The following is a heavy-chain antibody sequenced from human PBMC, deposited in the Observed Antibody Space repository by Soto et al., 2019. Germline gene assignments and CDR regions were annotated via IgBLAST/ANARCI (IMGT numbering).Heavy chain of an antibody. CDR3: ARMDGASNYYAMDV. CDR2: FFSDAER. Sequence: SGPTLVNPTETLTLTCTVSGFSLGNGRMGVSWIRQPPGKPLEWLAHFFSDAERSYSASMQSRLTMSMDTSGSQVVLIMTNMDPVDTATYYCARMDGASNYYAMDVWGQGTTVTVSS. V-gene: IGHV2-26*01. J-gene: IGHJ6*02. D-gene: IGHD4-17*01. CDR1: GFSLGNGRMG.